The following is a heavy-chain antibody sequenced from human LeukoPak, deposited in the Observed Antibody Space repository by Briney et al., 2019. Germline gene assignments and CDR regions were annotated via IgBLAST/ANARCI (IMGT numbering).Heavy chain of an antibody. CDR2: IYYSGST. Sequence: SETLSLTCTVSGGSISSGGYYWSWIRQHPGKGLEWIGYIYYSGSTYYNPSLKSRVTISVDTSKNQFSLKLSSVTAADTAVYYCATNNYYDSSGYSAALGYWGQGTLVTVCS. CDR3: ATNNYYDSSGYSAALGY. J-gene: IGHJ4*02. V-gene: IGHV4-31*03. D-gene: IGHD3-22*01. CDR1: GGSISSGGYY.